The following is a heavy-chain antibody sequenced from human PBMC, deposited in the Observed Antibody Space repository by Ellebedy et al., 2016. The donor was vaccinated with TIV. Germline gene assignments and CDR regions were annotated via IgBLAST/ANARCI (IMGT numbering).Heavy chain of an antibody. Sequence: MPGGSLRLSCTVSGDSVSSDYWNWIRQPPGKGLEWVGFSSNSGATSYNPSLGGRVTMSLDPSKNHFSLRPTSVTAADTAVDYCARRGGDNWFDPWGQGTLVTVSS. CDR2: SSNSGAT. CDR3: ARRGGDNWFDP. J-gene: IGHJ5*02. CDR1: GDSVSSDY. V-gene: IGHV4-4*09. D-gene: IGHD3-16*01.